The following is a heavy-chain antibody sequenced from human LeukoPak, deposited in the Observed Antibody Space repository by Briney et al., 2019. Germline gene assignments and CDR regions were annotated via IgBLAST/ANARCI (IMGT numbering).Heavy chain of an antibody. Sequence: TLSLTCTVSGGSISSGDYYWSWIRQPPGKALEWLALIDWDDDKYYSTSLKTRLTISKDTSKNQVVLTMTNMDPVDTATYYCARTSGYSSGWHETNFDYWGQGTLVTVSS. CDR1: GGSISSGDYY. J-gene: IGHJ4*02. CDR3: ARTSGYSSGWHETNFDY. D-gene: IGHD6-19*01. CDR2: IDWDDDK. V-gene: IGHV2-70*18.